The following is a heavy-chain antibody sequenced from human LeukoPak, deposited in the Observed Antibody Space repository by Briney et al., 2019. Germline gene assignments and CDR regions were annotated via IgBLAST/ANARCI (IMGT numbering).Heavy chain of an antibody. J-gene: IGHJ3*02. V-gene: IGHV1-69*13. Sequence: SVKVSCKASGGTFSSYAISWVRQAPGQGLEWMGGIIPIFGTANYAQKFQGRVTITADESTSTAYMELSSLRSEDTAVYYCARDRGSWYNAFDIWGQGTMVTVSS. D-gene: IGHD6-13*01. CDR2: IIPIFGTA. CDR1: GGTFSSYA. CDR3: ARDRGSWYNAFDI.